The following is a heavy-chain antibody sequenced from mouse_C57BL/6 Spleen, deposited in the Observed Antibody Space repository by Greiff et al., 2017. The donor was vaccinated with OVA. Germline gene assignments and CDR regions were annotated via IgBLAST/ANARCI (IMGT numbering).Heavy chain of an antibody. V-gene: IGHV1-50*01. CDR1: GYTFTSYW. J-gene: IGHJ1*03. D-gene: IGHD2-2*01. CDR2: IDPSDSYT. CDR3: ARRGGYGYFDV. Sequence: VQLQQPGAELVKPGASVKLSCKASGYTFTSYWMQWVKQRPGQGLEWIGEIDPSDSYTNYNQKFKGKATLTVDTSSSTAYMQLSSLTSEDSAVYYCARRGGYGYFDVWGTGTTVTVSS.